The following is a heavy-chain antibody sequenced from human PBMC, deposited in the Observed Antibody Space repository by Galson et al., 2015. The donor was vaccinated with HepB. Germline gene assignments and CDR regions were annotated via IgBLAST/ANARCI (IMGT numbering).Heavy chain of an antibody. D-gene: IGHD6-13*01. Sequence: SLRLSCAASGFTFSTYSMNWVRQAPGKGLEWVSYISNSSSTIYYADSVKGRFTISRDNAKNSLYLQMSSLRDEDTAVYYCARDPAYSSSWYGAAEYWGQGTLVIVSS. CDR3: ARDPAYSSSWYGAAEY. V-gene: IGHV3-48*02. J-gene: IGHJ4*02. CDR1: GFTFSTYS. CDR2: ISNSSSTI.